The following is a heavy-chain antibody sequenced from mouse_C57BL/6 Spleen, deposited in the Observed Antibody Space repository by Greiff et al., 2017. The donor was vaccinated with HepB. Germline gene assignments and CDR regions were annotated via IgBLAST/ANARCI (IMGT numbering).Heavy chain of an antibody. Sequence: EVKLVESEGGLVQPGSSMKLSCTASGFTFSDYYMAWVPQVPEKDLEWVANINYDGSSTYYLDSLKSRFIISRDNAKNILYLQMSSLKSEDTATYYCARDEDFDYWGQGTTLTVSS. J-gene: IGHJ2*01. CDR2: INYDGSST. V-gene: IGHV5-16*01. CDR3: ARDEDFDY. CDR1: GFTFSDYY.